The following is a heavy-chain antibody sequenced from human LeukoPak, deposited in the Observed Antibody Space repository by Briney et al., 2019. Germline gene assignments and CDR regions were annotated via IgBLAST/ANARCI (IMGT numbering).Heavy chain of an antibody. CDR2: ISANSGDI. CDR1: GFTFSSFT. Sequence: GESLRLSCAASGFTFSSFTMNWVRQAPGKGLEWVSSISANSGDIYYADSVKGRFTISRDNAKNSLFLQMNSLRAEDTAVYYCARVGSSGWYDYWGQGTLVTVSS. J-gene: IGHJ4*02. D-gene: IGHD6-19*01. V-gene: IGHV3-21*01. CDR3: ARVGSSGWYDY.